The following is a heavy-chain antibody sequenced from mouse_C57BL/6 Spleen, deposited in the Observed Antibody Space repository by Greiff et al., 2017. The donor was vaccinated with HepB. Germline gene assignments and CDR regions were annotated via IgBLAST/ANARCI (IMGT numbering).Heavy chain of an antibody. CDR1: GYTFTSYW. J-gene: IGHJ2*01. Sequence: VQLQQPGAELVRPGTSVKLSCKASGYTFTSYWMHWVKQRPGQGLEWIGVIDPSDSYTNYNQKFKGKATLTVDTSSSTAYMQLSSLTSEDSAVYYCARSVDGYPYYFDYWGQGTTLTVSS. D-gene: IGHD2-3*01. CDR2: IDPSDSYT. V-gene: IGHV1-59*01. CDR3: ARSVDGYPYYFDY.